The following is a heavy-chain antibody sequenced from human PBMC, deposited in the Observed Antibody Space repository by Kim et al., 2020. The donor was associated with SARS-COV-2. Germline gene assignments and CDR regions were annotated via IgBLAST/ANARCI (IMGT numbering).Heavy chain of an antibody. Sequence: SETLSLTCTVSGGSISSGGYYWSWIRQHPGKCLEWIGYIYYSGSTYYNPSLKSRVIISVDTSKNQFSLKLSSVTAADTAVYYCARAPPEFWFDPWGQGTLVTVSS. V-gene: IGHV4-31*03. CDR3: ARAPPEFWFDP. D-gene: IGHD3-10*01. CDR2: IYYSGST. J-gene: IGHJ5*02. CDR1: GGSISSGGYY.